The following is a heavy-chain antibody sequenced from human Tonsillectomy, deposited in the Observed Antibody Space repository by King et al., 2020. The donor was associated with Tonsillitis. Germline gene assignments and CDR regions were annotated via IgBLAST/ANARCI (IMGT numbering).Heavy chain of an antibody. J-gene: IGHJ3*02. CDR3: ARGKGGARDVFDI. CDR2: IKNEGSST. D-gene: IGHD3-16*01. CDR1: GFTFSSYW. V-gene: IGHV3-74*01. Sequence: VQLVESGGGLVQPGGSLRLSCAASGFTFSSYWMHWVRQAPGKGLVWVSRIKNEGSSTSYADSVKGRFTISRDSAKNTLYLQMNSLRAEDTATYYCARGKGGARDVFDIWGQWTMVTVSS.